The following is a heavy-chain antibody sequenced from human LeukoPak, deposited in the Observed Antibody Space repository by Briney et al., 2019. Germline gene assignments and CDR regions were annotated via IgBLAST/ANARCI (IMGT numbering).Heavy chain of an antibody. V-gene: IGHV4-59*01. Sequence: SETLSLTCTVSGGSISSYYWSWIRQPPGKGLEGIGYIYYSGSTNYNPSLKSRVTISVDTSKNQFSLKLSSVTAADTAVYYCARAKSADLFDYWGQGTLVTVSS. CDR1: GGSISSYY. J-gene: IGHJ4*02. CDR2: IYYSGST. CDR3: ARAKSADLFDY.